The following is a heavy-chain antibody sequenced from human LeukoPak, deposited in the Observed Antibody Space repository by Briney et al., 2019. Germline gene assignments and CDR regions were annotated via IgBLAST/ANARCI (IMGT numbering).Heavy chain of an antibody. CDR1: GGSISSSSYY. V-gene: IGHV4-39*07. D-gene: IGHD3-22*01. J-gene: IGHJ4*02. CDR2: IYYSGST. Sequence: SETLSLTCTVSGGSISSSSYYWGWIRQPPGKGLEWIGSIYYSGSTYYNPSLKSRVTISVDTSKNQFSLKLSSVTAADTAVYYCARVRGYLVRYYFDYWGQGTLVTVSS. CDR3: ARVRGYLVRYYFDY.